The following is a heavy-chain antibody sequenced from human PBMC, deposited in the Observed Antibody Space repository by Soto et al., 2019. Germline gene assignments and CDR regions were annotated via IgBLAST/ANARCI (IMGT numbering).Heavy chain of an antibody. CDR3: TRCWRDVVVVSMCAFDI. J-gene: IGHJ3*02. V-gene: IGHV1-69*01. CDR1: GDIFSLYA. D-gene: IGHD2-15*01. Sequence: QVQLVQSGAEVKKPGSSVKVSCTASGDIFSLYAISWVRQAPGQGLEWMGGIIPIFGTTNYAQKFQGRVTITADESTSTVSMELNSLRSGDTAVYWCTRCWRDVVVVSMCAFDIWGQGTLVTVSS. CDR2: IIPIFGTT.